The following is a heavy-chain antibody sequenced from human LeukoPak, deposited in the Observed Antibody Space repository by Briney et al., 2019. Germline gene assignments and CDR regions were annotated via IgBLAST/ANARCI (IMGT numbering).Heavy chain of an antibody. V-gene: IGHV5-51*01. CDR1: GYSFTSYC. CDR2: IYPGDSGP. CDR3: GMSGDRVPLQDDVFDV. Sequence: GESLKISCKVSGYSFTSYCIGWVRQMPGKGPEWMGIIYPGDSGPTYSPSFQGQVTISVDKSINTAYLQWSSLQASDTAMYYCGMSGDRVPLQDDVFDVWGQGIMVTVST. J-gene: IGHJ3*01. D-gene: IGHD1-26*01.